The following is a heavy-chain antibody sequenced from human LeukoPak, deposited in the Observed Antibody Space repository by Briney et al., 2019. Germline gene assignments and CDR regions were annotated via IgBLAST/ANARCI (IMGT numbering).Heavy chain of an antibody. CDR3: ARARDKGLLWFGELLAFDY. CDR2: ITGSGGNT. Sequence: GGSLRLSCAASGFTFSNYAMSWVRQAPGKGLEWVSAITGSGGNTYYADSVKGRFTISRDNSKNTLYLQMNSLRAEDTAVYYCARARDKGLLWFGELLAFDYWGQGTLVTVSS. V-gene: IGHV3-23*01. J-gene: IGHJ4*02. D-gene: IGHD3-10*01. CDR1: GFTFSNYA.